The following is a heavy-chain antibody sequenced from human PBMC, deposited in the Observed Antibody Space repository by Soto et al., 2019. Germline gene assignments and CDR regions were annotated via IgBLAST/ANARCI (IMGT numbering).Heavy chain of an antibody. J-gene: IGHJ4*02. D-gene: IGHD4-17*01. CDR3: ARSPEATVTAFDY. CDR2: SYYSGST. Sequence: QVQLQESGPGLVKPSQTLSLTCTVSGGSISSGGYYWSWIRQHPGKGLEWFGYSYYSGSTYSNPSLRRRVSISVDTSKNQFSLKLSSVTAADTAVYYCARSPEATVTAFDYGGKGTLVTVSS. CDR1: GGSISSGGYY. V-gene: IGHV4-31*03.